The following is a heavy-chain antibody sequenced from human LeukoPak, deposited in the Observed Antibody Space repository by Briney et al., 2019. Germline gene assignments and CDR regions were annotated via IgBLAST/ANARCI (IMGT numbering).Heavy chain of an antibody. CDR1: GFTFSSYA. V-gene: IGHV3-30-3*01. CDR2: ISYDGSNK. CDR3: AKDLSSAAAAGFDY. Sequence: PGGSLRLSCAASGFTFSSYAMHWVRQAPGKGLEWVAVISYDGSNKYYADFVKGRFTISRDNSKNTLYLQMNSLRAEDTAVYYCAKDLSSAAAAGFDYWGQGTLVTVSS. D-gene: IGHD6-13*01. J-gene: IGHJ4*02.